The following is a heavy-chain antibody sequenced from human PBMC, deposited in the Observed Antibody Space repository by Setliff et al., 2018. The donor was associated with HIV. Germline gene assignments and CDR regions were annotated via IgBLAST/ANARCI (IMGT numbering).Heavy chain of an antibody. CDR3: ARDRCGGSCPFDY. CDR2: VYYTGSA. V-gene: IGHV4-38-2*02. Sequence: SETLSLTCAVSGYSISSGYYWGWIRQPPGKGLEWIGNVYYTGSAFYNPSLKSRVTISVDTSKNQFSLRLTSVTAADTAMYYCARDRCGGSCPFDYWGQGMLVTVSS. J-gene: IGHJ4*02. D-gene: IGHD2-15*01. CDR1: GYSISSGYY.